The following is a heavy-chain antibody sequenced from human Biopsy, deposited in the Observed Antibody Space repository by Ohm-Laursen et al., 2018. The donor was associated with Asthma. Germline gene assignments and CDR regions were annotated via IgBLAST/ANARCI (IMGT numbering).Heavy chain of an antibody. V-gene: IGHV3-9*01. CDR3: AKVRSDWVITESFDY. J-gene: IGHJ4*02. Sequence: SLRLSCTASGFKFDEYTMHWVRQAPGKGLEWVSGISWNSATIGYADSVEGRFTISRDNAKNPVFLHMDSLRPEDTAFYYCAKVRSDWVITESFDYWGQGVLVTVSS. D-gene: IGHD3-22*01. CDR2: ISWNSATI. CDR1: GFKFDEYT.